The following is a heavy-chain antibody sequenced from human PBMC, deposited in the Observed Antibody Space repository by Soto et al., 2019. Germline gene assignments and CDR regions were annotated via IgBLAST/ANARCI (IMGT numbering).Heavy chain of an antibody. D-gene: IGHD3-22*01. J-gene: IGHJ3*02. CDR3: VWGYYYDSSGYAFDI. V-gene: IGHV3-74*01. CDR1: GFTFSSYW. CDR2: INSDGSST. Sequence: HPGGSLRLSCAASGFTFSSYWMHWVRQAPGKGLVWVSRINSDGSSTSYADSVKGRFTISRDNAKNTLYLQMNSLRAEDTAVYYCVWGYYYDSSGYAFDIWGQGTMVTVSS.